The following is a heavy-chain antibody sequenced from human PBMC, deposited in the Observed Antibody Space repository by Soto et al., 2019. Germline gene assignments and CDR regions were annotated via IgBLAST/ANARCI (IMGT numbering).Heavy chain of an antibody. D-gene: IGHD3-3*01. CDR3: ARLSGYYYYYYMDV. CDR1: GGSISSYY. Sequence: SETLSLTCTVSGGSISSYYWSWIRQPPGKGLEWIGYIYYSGSTNYNPSLKSRVTISVDTSKNQFSLKLSSVTAADTVVYYCARLSGYYYYYYMDVWGKGTTVTVSS. CDR2: IYYSGST. V-gene: IGHV4-59*01. J-gene: IGHJ6*03.